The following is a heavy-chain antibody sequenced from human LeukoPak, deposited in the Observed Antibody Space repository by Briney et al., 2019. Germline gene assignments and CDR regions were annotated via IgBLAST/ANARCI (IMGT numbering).Heavy chain of an antibody. CDR3: ARAQGPPQLWFGELSSYGMDV. D-gene: IGHD3-10*01. CDR2: ISSSSSTI. V-gene: IGHV3-48*04. CDR1: GFTFSSYS. J-gene: IGHJ6*02. Sequence: PGGSLRLSCTASGFTFSSYSMNWVRQAPGKGLEWVSYISSSSSTIYYADSVKGRFTISRDNAKNSLYLQMNSLRAEDTAVYYCARAQGPPQLWFGELSSYGMDVWGQGTTVTVSS.